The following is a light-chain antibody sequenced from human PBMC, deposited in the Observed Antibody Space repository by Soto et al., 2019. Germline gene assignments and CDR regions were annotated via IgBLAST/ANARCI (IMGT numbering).Light chain of an antibody. CDR3: QHYNSYSEA. CDR1: QSISSW. V-gene: IGKV1-5*03. J-gene: IGKJ1*01. Sequence: DIQITQSPSILSASVGDRVTITCRASQSISSWLAWYQQKPGKAPKLLIYKASSLESGVPSRFSGSGSGTEFTLTISSLQPDDFATYYCQHYNSYSEAFGQGTRWIS. CDR2: KAS.